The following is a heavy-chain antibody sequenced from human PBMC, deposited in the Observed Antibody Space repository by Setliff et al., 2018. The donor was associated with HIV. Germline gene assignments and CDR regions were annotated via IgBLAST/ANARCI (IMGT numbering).Heavy chain of an antibody. D-gene: IGHD3-3*01. CDR3: ARLRPTAFFDY. CDR1: GDTFSNSL. V-gene: IGHV1-46*01. J-gene: IGHJ4*02. CDR2: INPHGGST. Sequence: ASVKVSCKASGDTFSNSLVTWVRQAPGQGLEWMGVINPHGGSTNYAQKFQGRVTMTRDTSTSTVYMELSSLRSDDTAVYYCARLRPTAFFDYWGQGTLVTVSS.